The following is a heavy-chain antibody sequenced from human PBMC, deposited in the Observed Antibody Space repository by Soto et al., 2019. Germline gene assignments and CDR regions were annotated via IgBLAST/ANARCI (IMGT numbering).Heavy chain of an antibody. D-gene: IGHD4-17*01. V-gene: IGHV1-8*01. CDR1: GYTSTSYD. CDR2: MNPNSGNT. J-gene: IGHJ4*02. Sequence: ASVKVSCKASGYTSTSYDINWVRQATGQGLEWMGWMNPNSGNTGYAQKFQGRVTMTRNTSISTAYMELSSLRSEDTAVYYCARGVYGDYCNDYWGQGTLVTVSS. CDR3: ARGVYGDYCNDY.